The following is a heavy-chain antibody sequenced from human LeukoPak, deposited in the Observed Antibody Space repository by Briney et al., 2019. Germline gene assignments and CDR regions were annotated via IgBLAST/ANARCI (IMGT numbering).Heavy chain of an antibody. CDR1: GYTVTGYY. J-gene: IGHJ3*02. CDR3: ASPIGRRGYSGYDDDAFDI. CDR2: MNLNSGGT. V-gene: IGHV1-2*02. D-gene: IGHD5-12*01. Sequence: GASVKLSCTASGYTVTGYYMHWGRQAPRQGLGRMGWMNLNSGGTNYAQKFQGRVTMTRDTCISTAYMELSRLRSDDTAVYYCASPIGRRGYSGYDDDAFDIWGQGTMVTVSS.